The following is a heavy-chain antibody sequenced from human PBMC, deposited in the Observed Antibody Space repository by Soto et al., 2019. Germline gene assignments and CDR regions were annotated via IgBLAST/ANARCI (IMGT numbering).Heavy chain of an antibody. Sequence: PSETLSLTCTVSGGSISSSSYYWGWIRQPPGKGLEWIGSIYYSGSTYYNPSLKSRVTISVDTSKNQFSLKLSSVTAADTAVYYCARQKGTYYDILTGYSFDAFDIWGQGTMVTVS. CDR2: IYYSGST. CDR1: GGSISSSSYY. J-gene: IGHJ3*02. CDR3: ARQKGTYYDILTGYSFDAFDI. V-gene: IGHV4-39*01. D-gene: IGHD3-9*01.